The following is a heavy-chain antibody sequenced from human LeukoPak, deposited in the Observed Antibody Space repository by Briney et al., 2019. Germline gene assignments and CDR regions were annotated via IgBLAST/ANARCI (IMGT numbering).Heavy chain of an antibody. D-gene: IGHD6-13*01. V-gene: IGHV3-23*01. J-gene: IGHJ6*02. CDR1: GFTFSSYA. Sequence: GGSLRLSCAASGFTFSSYAMSWVRQAPGKGLEWVSAISGSGGSTYYADSVKGRFTISRDNSKNTLYLQMNSLRVEDTAVYYCARDGQQLAPYGMDVWGQGTTVTVSS. CDR2: ISGSGGST. CDR3: ARDGQQLAPYGMDV.